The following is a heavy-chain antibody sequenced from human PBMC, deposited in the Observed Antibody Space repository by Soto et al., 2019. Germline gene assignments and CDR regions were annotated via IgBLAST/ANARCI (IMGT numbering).Heavy chain of an antibody. CDR2: IYYSGST. J-gene: IGHJ5*02. D-gene: IGHD5-18*01. V-gene: IGHV4-30-4*01. Sequence: QVQLQESGPGLVKPSQTLSLTCTVSGGSISSGDYYWSWIRQPPGKGLEWIRYIYYSGSTYYNPSLKSRVTISVDTSKNQFSLKLSSVTAADTAVYYCARDQANGYSYGNWFDPWGQGTLVTVSS. CDR3: ARDQANGYSYGNWFDP. CDR1: GGSISSGDYY.